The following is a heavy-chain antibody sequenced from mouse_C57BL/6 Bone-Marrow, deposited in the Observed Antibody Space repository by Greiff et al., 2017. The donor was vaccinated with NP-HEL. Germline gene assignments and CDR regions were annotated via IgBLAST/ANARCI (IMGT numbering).Heavy chain of an antibody. CDR1: GYTFTSYW. D-gene: IGHD1-1*01. J-gene: IGHJ1*03. Sequence: VQLQQPGAELVKPGASVKLSCKASGYTFTSYWMHWVKQRPGRGLEWIGRIDPNSGGTKYNEKFKSKATLTVDKPSSTAYMQLSSLTSEDSAVSYCARRVSIYYYGSSPWYFDVWGTGTTVTVSS. V-gene: IGHV1-72*01. CDR3: ARRVSIYYYGSSPWYFDV. CDR2: IDPNSGGT.